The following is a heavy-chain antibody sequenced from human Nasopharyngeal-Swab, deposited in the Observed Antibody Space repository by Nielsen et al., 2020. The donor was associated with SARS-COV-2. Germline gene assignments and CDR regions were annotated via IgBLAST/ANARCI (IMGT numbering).Heavy chain of an antibody. Sequence: SETLSFTCTVSGGSVSSGSYYWSWIRQPPGKGLEWIGYIYYSGSTNYNPSLKSRVTISVDTSKNQFSLKLSSVTAADTAVYYCASRGVSSSSYYYYMDVWGKGTTVTVSS. CDR1: GGSVSSGSYY. D-gene: IGHD6-6*01. J-gene: IGHJ6*03. V-gene: IGHV4-61*01. CDR3: ASRGVSSSSYYYYMDV. CDR2: IYYSGST.